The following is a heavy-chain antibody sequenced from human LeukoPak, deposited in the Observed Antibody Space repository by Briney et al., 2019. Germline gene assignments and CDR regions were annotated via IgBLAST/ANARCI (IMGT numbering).Heavy chain of an antibody. Sequence: GESLKISCKGSGYSLITYWIGWVRQMPGKGLEWMGIIYPGDSDTRYSPSFQGQVTISADKSISTAYLQWSSLKASDTAMYYCARQRGYSHGTNWFDPWGQGTLVTVSS. V-gene: IGHV5-51*01. J-gene: IGHJ5*02. CDR2: IYPGDSDT. D-gene: IGHD5-18*01. CDR3: ARQRGYSHGTNWFDP. CDR1: GYSLITYW.